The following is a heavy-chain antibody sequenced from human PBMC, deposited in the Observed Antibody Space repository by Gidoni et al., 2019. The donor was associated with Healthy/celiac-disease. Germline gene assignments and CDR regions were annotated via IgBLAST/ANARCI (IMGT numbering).Heavy chain of an antibody. CDR1: GYTFTSYY. Sequence: QVQLVQSGDEVNNHGASVKVSCKASGYTFTSYYMHCVRQAPGQELEWLVISNPIGGSTGYAQKFQGRVTVIRDTSTVTFYMELSSLGSEDTAVYYCASSPTYYGMDVWGQGPTVTVSS. CDR3: ASSPTYYGMDV. J-gene: IGHJ6*02. CDR2: SNPIGGST. V-gene: IGHV1-46*01.